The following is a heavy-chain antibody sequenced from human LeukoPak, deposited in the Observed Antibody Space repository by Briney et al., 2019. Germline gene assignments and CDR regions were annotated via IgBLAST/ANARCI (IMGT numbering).Heavy chain of an antibody. D-gene: IGHD3-10*01. CDR1: GFTFGTYG. Sequence: GRSLRLSCAASGFTFGTYGIHWVRQSPGKGLEWVAVISYNGGNKYYADSVKGRFTISRDNSKNTLYLQMNSLRAEDTAVYYCAKDRDSYGSVYYFDYWGQGTLVTVSS. CDR3: AKDRDSYGSVYYFDY. CDR2: ISYNGGNK. V-gene: IGHV3-30*18. J-gene: IGHJ4*02.